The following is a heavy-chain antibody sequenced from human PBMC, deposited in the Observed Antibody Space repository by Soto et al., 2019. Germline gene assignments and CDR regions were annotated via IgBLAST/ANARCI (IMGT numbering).Heavy chain of an antibody. CDR3: ARDPYSSTTGTIMDY. V-gene: IGHV3-48*02. CDR2: ISHKSSAI. CDR1: GFTFSNYA. J-gene: IGHJ4*02. D-gene: IGHD4-17*01. Sequence: GGSLRLSCVASGFTFSNYAMNWVRQAPGKGLEWVSYISHKSSAIYHADSVKGRFTISRDNAKNSLYLQMNSLRDEDTAVYYCARDPYSSTTGTIMDYWGQGTLVTVSS.